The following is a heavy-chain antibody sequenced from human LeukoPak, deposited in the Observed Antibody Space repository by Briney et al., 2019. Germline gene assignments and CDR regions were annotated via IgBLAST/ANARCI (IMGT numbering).Heavy chain of an antibody. CDR3: ARDLSPYYYDSSGYTN. CDR1: GYTFTSYG. J-gene: IGHJ4*02. V-gene: IGHV1-18*01. Sequence: ASVKVSCKASGYTFTSYGISWVRQAPGQGLEWMGWISAYNGNTNYAQKLQGRVTMTTDTSTSTAYMELRSLRSDDTAVYYCARDLSPYYYDSSGYTNWGQGTLVTVSS. D-gene: IGHD3-22*01. CDR2: ISAYNGNT.